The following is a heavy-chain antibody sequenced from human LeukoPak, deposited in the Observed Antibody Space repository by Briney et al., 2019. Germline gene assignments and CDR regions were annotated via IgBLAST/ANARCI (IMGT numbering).Heavy chain of an antibody. D-gene: IGHD2-15*01. CDR1: GFTFSSYA. CDR2: ISGSGGST. Sequence: GGSLRLSCAASGFTFSSYAMSWVRQAPGKGLEWVSAISGSGGSTYYADSVKGRFTISRDNSKNTLYLQMNSLRAEDTAVYYCAKDYCSGGSCAHFDYWGQGTLVSVSS. CDR3: AKDYCSGGSCAHFDY. J-gene: IGHJ4*02. V-gene: IGHV3-23*01.